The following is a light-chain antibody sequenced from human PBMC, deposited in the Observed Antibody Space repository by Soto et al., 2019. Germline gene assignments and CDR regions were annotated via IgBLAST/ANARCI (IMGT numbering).Light chain of an antibody. V-gene: IGLV2-23*01. CDR2: EAS. Sequence: QSALTQPASVSGSPGQSITISCTGISSAVGSYSLVSWYQQHPGKVSQLMIYEASKRPSGVSNRFSGSKSGNTASLTISGLQAEDEADYYCCSYAGSSPVLGGGTKLTVL. J-gene: IGLJ2*01. CDR1: SSAVGSYSL. CDR3: CSYAGSSPV.